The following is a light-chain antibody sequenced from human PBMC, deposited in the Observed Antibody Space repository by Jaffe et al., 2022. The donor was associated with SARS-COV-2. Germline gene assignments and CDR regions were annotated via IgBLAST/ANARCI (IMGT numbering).Light chain of an antibody. V-gene: IGLV2-14*01. CDR2: EVS. Sequence: QSALTQPASVSGSPGQSITISCTGTSSDVGGYTYVSWYQQHPGKAPKLIIYEVSNRPSGVSNRFSGSKSGNTASLTISGLQAEDEADYYCSSYTSSSTLDWVFGGGTKLTVL. CDR1: SSDVGGYTY. CDR3: SSYTSSSTLDWV. J-gene: IGLJ3*02.